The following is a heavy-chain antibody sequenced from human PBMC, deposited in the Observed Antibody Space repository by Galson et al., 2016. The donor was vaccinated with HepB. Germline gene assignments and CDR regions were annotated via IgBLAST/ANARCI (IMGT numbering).Heavy chain of an antibody. J-gene: IGHJ4*02. Sequence: SVKVSCKASGYIFTSYAVHWVRQAPGQRLEWMGWINAGNGNTQYSQKFQGRVTITRDTSASTAYMDLSSLTSEDTAVYYCAAGGWGRWASVHFDYWGQGTLVTVSS. CDR1: GYIFTSYA. V-gene: IGHV1-3*01. D-gene: IGHD1-26*01. CDR2: INAGNGNT. CDR3: AAGGWGRWASVHFDY.